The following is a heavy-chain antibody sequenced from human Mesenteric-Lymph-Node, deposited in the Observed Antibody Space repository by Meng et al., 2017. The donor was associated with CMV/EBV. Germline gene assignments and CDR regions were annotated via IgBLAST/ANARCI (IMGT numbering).Heavy chain of an antibody. Sequence: GSLRLSCNVSGVSISSYYWSWIRQPPGKGLEWIGYIYYSGSTNYNPSLKSRVTISIDTSKNHFSLRLSSVTAADTAVYYCARGSVYYYGSGSYYNQLWFDSWGQGTLVTVSS. J-gene: IGHJ5*01. V-gene: IGHV4-59*01. CDR1: GVSISSYY. D-gene: IGHD3-10*01. CDR2: IYYSGST. CDR3: ARGSVYYYGSGSYYNQLWFDS.